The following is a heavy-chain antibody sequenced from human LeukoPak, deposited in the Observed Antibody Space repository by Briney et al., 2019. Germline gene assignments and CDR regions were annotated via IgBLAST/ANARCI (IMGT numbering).Heavy chain of an antibody. V-gene: IGHV1-2*02. CDR3: AMPRVVVTAIYYYYGMDV. D-gene: IGHD2-21*02. Sequence: ASVKVSCKASGYTFTGYYMHWVRQAPGQGLEWMGWINPNSGGTNYAQKFQGRVTMTRDTPISTAYMELSRLRSDDTAVYYCAMPRVVVTAIYYYYGMDVWGQGTTVTVSS. CDR2: INPNSGGT. CDR1: GYTFTGYY. J-gene: IGHJ6*02.